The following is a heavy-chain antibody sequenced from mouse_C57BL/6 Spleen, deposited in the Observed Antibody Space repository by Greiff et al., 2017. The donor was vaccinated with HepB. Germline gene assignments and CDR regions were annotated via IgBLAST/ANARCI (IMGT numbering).Heavy chain of an antibody. CDR2: IDPSDSYT. Sequence: QVQLQQPGAELVMPGASVKLSCKASGYTFTSYWMHWVKQRPGQGLEWIGEIDPSDSYTNYNQKFKGKSTLTVDKSSSTAYMQLSSLTSEDSAVYYCARLDYYGSRRYFDVWGTGTTVTGSS. V-gene: IGHV1-69*01. J-gene: IGHJ1*03. D-gene: IGHD1-1*01. CDR3: ARLDYYGSRRYFDV. CDR1: GYTFTSYW.